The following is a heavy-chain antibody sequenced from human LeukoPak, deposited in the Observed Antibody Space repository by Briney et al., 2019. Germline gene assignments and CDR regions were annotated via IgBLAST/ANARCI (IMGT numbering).Heavy chain of an antibody. CDR1: GGSFSGYY. D-gene: IGHD3-10*01. CDR3: ARGRRSGSYFARSFDY. CDR2: INHSGST. V-gene: IGHV4-34*01. Sequence: SETLSLTCAVYGGSFSGYYWSWIRQPPGKGLEWIGEINHSGSTNYNPSLKSRVTISVDTSKNQFSLKLSSVTAADTAVYYCARGRRSGSYFARSFDYWGQGTLVTVSS. J-gene: IGHJ4*02.